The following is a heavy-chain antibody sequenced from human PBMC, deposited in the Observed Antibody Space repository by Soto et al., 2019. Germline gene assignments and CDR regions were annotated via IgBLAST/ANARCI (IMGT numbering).Heavy chain of an antibody. CDR3: ARPRYDGSGTPFDY. D-gene: IGHD3-22*01. CDR1: GFTFSSYW. CDR2: INSDGSSR. J-gene: IGHJ4*02. Sequence: GGSLRLSCAASGFTFSSYWMHWVRQVPGKGLVWVSRINSDGSSRSYADSVKGRFTISRDDAKNTLYLQMNSLTAEDTAVYYCARPRYDGSGTPFDYWGQGSLVTVSS. V-gene: IGHV3-74*01.